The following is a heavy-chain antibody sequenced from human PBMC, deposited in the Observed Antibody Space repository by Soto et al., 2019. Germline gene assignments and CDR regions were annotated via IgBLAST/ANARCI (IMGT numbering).Heavy chain of an antibody. CDR2: IWYDGSNK. Sequence: VQLVESGGGVVQPGRSLRLSCAAYGFTFSSYGMHWVRQAPGKGLEWVAVIWYDGSNKYYADSVKGRFTISRDNSKNTLYLQMNSLRAEDTAVYYCARDVTGTNDAFDIWGQGTMVTVSS. CDR1: GFTFSSYG. V-gene: IGHV3-33*01. D-gene: IGHD1-20*01. CDR3: ARDVTGTNDAFDI. J-gene: IGHJ3*02.